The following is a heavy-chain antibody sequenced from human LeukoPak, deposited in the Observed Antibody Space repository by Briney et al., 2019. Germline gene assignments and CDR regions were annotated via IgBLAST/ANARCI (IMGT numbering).Heavy chain of an antibody. Sequence: GRSLRLSCAASGFTFSSYAMHWVRQAPGKGLEWVAVISYDGSNKYYAESVKGRFTISGDNSKNTLFLQLNSLRAEDMALYYCARVRFYDSSGHDLPDYWGQGTLVTVSS. CDR2: ISYDGSNK. D-gene: IGHD3-22*01. CDR1: GFTFSSYA. J-gene: IGHJ4*02. V-gene: IGHV3-30-3*01. CDR3: ARVRFYDSSGHDLPDY.